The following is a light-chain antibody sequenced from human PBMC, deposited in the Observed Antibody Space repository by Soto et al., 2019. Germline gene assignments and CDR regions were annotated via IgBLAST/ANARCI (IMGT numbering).Light chain of an antibody. J-gene: IGKJ4*01. CDR2: DAS. CDR1: QCVSRY. CDR3: QQRSNWPPLT. Sequence: EIVLTQSPATLSLSPGERATLSRRPSQCVSRYLAWFQQKPGQAPRLLIYDASNRATGIPARFSGSGSGTDFTLTISSLEPEDFAVYYCQQRSNWPPLTFGGGTKVEIK. V-gene: IGKV3-11*01.